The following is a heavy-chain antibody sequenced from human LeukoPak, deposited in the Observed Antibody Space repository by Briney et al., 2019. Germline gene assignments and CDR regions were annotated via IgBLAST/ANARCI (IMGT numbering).Heavy chain of an antibody. Sequence: PGGSLRLSCAASGFTFSSYAMSWVRQAPGKGLEWDSAISGSGDSTYYADSVKGRFTISRDNSKNTLYLQMDRLRAEDTAVYSCAKTFGMINRGRSGLDVWGQGTTVSVSS. CDR3: AKTFGMINRGRSGLDV. V-gene: IGHV3-23*01. CDR2: ISGSGDST. D-gene: IGHD3-3*01. CDR1: GFTFSSYA. J-gene: IGHJ6*02.